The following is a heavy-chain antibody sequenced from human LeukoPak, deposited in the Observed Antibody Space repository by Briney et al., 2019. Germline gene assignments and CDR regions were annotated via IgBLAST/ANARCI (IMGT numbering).Heavy chain of an antibody. V-gene: IGHV4-30-4*01. J-gene: IGHJ4*01. Sequence: PSQTLSLTCTVSGGSISSGDYSWSWIRQPPGQGLEWIGYIYYSGSTYYNPSLKSRVTISVDTSQKQFSLKLNSVTAADTAVYHCARAKSQRGYTYGPHTYFDYWGQGTLVTVSS. CDR1: GGSISSGDYS. D-gene: IGHD5-18*01. CDR3: ARAKSQRGYTYGPHTYFDY. CDR2: IYYSGST.